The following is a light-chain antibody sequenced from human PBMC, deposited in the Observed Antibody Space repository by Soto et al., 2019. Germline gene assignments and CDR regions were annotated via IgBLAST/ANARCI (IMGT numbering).Light chain of an antibody. J-gene: IGKJ4*01. Sequence: EIVLTQSPATLSLSPGERATLSCRASQSVSSYLAWYQQKPGQAPRLLIYDASNRATGIPARFSGSGSGTDVTLTNSSLEPEDFAVYYCQQRSNWPPLTFGGGTKVEIK. CDR2: DAS. CDR3: QQRSNWPPLT. CDR1: QSVSSY. V-gene: IGKV3-11*01.